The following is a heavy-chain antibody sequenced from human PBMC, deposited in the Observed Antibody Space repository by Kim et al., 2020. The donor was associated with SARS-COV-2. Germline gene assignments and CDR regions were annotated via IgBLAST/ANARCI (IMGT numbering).Heavy chain of an antibody. J-gene: IGHJ4*02. D-gene: IGHD6-19*01. V-gene: IGHV1-3*01. CDR1: GYTFTSYA. CDR2: INAGNGNT. Sequence: ASVKVSCKASGYTFTSYAMHLVRQAPGQRLEWMGWINAGNGNTKYSHKFQGRVTITRDTSASTAYMELSSLRSEDTAVYYCARMDGIPVAGVAYWGQGSLVTVSS. CDR3: ARMDGIPVAGVAY.